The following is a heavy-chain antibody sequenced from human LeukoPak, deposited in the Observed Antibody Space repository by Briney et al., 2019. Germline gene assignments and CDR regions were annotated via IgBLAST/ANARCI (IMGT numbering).Heavy chain of an antibody. CDR2: IYSGGST. CDR3: ASYYDSSGNAFDI. J-gene: IGHJ3*02. V-gene: IGHV3-53*01. Sequence: GGSLRLSCAASGFTVSSNYMSWVRQAPGKGLEWVSVIYSGGSTSYADSVKGRFTISRDNSKNTLYLQMNSLRAEDTAVYYCASYYDSSGNAFDIRGQGTMVTVSS. D-gene: IGHD3-22*01. CDR1: GFTVSSNY.